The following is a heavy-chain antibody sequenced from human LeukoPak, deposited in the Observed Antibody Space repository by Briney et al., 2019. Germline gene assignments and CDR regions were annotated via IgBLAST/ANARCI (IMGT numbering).Heavy chain of an antibody. J-gene: IGHJ3*02. V-gene: IGHV1-18*01. CDR1: GYTFTSYG. D-gene: IGHD2-2*01. CDR3: ARDYRYCSSTSCPTHHDAFDI. Sequence: ASVKVSCKASGYTFTSYGISWVRQAPGQGLEWMGWISAYNGNTNYAQKLQGRVTMTTDTSTSTAYMELRSLRSVDTAVYYCARDYRYCSSTSCPTHHDAFDIWGQGTMVTVSS. CDR2: ISAYNGNT.